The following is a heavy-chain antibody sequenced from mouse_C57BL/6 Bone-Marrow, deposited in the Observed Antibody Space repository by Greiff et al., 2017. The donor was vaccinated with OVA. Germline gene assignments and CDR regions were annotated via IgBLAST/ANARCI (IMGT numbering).Heavy chain of an antibody. V-gene: IGHV1-82*01. CDR1: GYAFSSSW. CDR3: ATNWDWYFDV. Sequence: VKLQESGPELVKPGASVKISCKASGYAFSSSWMNWVKQRPGKGLEWIGRIYPGDGDTNYNGKFKGKATLTADKSSSTAYMQLSSLTSEESAVYFCATNWDWYFDVWGTGTTVTVSS. CDR2: IYPGDGDT. D-gene: IGHD4-1*01. J-gene: IGHJ1*03.